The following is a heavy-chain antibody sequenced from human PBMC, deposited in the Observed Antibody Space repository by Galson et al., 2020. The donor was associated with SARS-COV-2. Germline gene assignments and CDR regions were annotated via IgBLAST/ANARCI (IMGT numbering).Heavy chain of an antibody. CDR1: GFAFSSYG. CDR2: ISHDGSSR. Sequence: GGSLRLSCAASGFAFSSYGMHWVRQAPDKGLHWVALISHDGSSRLYADSVKGRFTISRDNSKNTLYLQMNSLRPEETAVYYCARSPGDRDAVDSWGQGTLVTVSS. CDR3: ARSPGDRDAVDS. V-gene: IGHV3-30*03. D-gene: IGHD7-27*01. J-gene: IGHJ4*02.